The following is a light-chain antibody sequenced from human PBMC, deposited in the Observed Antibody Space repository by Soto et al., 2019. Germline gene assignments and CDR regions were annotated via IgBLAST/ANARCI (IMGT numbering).Light chain of an antibody. CDR1: QSISTH. Sequence: DIQMTQSPSSLSASVGDRVTITCRASQSISTHLNWYQQKPGKAPKLLIYAASTLHSGVPSRFSGSGSGTDFTLTISSLQPEDFATYYCQQSYSSPWTFGQGTKVDTK. V-gene: IGKV1-39*01. J-gene: IGKJ1*01. CDR3: QQSYSSPWT. CDR2: AAS.